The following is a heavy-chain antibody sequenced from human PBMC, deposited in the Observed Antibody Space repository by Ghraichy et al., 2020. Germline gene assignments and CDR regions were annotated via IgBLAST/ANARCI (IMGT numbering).Heavy chain of an antibody. CDR3: GKCLCDTKKSEF. CDR2: ISAGGGTT. D-gene: IGHD2-8*01. Sequence: GGSLRLSCAASRFTFSTYAMSWVRQAPGKGLEWVSSISAGGGTTYYADSVKGRFTISRDNSKNTLYLQLNNLRAEDTAIYYCGKCLCDTKKSEFWGQGTLVTVSS. V-gene: IGHV3-23*01. J-gene: IGHJ4*02. CDR1: RFTFSTYA.